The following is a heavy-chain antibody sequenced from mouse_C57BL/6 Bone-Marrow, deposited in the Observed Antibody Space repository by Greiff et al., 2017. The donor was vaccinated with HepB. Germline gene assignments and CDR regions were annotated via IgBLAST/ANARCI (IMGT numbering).Heavy chain of an antibody. D-gene: IGHD1-1*01. V-gene: IGHV14-2*01. J-gene: IGHJ4*01. CDR3: AGITTVVAKDAMDY. CDR1: GFNIKDYY. CDR2: IDPEDGET. Sequence: EVHLVESGAELVKPGASVKLSCTASGFNIKDYYMHWVKQRTEQGLEWIGRIDPEDGETKYAPKFQGKATITADTSSNTAYLQLSSLTSEDTAVYYCAGITTVVAKDAMDYWGQGTSVTVSS.